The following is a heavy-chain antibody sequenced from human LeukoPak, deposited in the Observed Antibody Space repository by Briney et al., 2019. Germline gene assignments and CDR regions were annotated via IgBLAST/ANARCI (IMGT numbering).Heavy chain of an antibody. J-gene: IGHJ4*02. V-gene: IGHV3-49*04. Sequence: PGRSLRLSCTASGFTFGDYAMSWVRQAPGKGLEWVGFIRSKAYGWTTEYAEAVKAIFTISRDDSNSIAYLQMTSLKTEGTAVYYCTRDEYLDYWGQGTLVTVSS. CDR2: IRSKAYGWTT. CDR3: TRDEYLDY. CDR1: GFTFGDYA.